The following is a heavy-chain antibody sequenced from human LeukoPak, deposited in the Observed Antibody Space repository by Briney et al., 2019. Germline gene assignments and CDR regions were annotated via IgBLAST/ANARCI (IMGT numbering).Heavy chain of an antibody. Sequence: GESLKISCKGSGYTFTSFWIGWVRQMPGKGLEWMGIINPGDSDTRYSPSFQGQVTISADKSISTAYLQWSSLKASDSAMFYCAPSVGALLPNAFDIWGQGTMVTVSS. CDR1: GYTFTSFW. D-gene: IGHD1-26*01. J-gene: IGHJ3*02. CDR3: APSVGALLPNAFDI. V-gene: IGHV5-51*01. CDR2: INPGDSDT.